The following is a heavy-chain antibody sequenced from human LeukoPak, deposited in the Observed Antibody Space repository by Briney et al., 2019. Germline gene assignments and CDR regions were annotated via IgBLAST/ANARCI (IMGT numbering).Heavy chain of an antibody. CDR3: ARVERGGGYYFDY. Sequence: ASVKVSCKASGGTFSSYAISWGRQAPGQGLEWMGGIIPIFGTANYAQKFQGRVTITADESTSTAYMELSSLRSEDTAVYYCARVERGGGYYFDYWGQGTLVTVSS. CDR1: GGTFSSYA. CDR2: IIPIFGTA. V-gene: IGHV1-69*13. J-gene: IGHJ4*02. D-gene: IGHD5-12*01.